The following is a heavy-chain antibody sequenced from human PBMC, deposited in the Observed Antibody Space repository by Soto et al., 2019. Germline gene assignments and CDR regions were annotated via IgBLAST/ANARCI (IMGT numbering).Heavy chain of an antibody. V-gene: IGHV1-69*13. J-gene: IGHJ6*02. CDR2: IIPIFGTA. CDR3: ARLIAANKNYYYYGMDV. D-gene: IGHD6-6*01. Sequence: SVKVSCKASGGTFSSYAISWVRQAPGQGLEWMGGIIPIFGTANYAQKFQGRVTITADESTSTAYMELSSLRSEDTAVYYCARLIAANKNYYYYGMDVWGQGTTVTVSS. CDR1: GGTFSSYA.